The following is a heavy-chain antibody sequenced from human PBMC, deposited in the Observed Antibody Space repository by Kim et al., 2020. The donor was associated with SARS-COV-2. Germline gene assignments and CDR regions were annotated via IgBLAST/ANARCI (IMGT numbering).Heavy chain of an antibody. V-gene: IGHV1-69*04. Sequence: SVKVSCKASGGTFSSYAISWVRQAPGQGLEWMGRIIPILGIANYAQKFQGRVTITADKSTSTAYMELSSLRSEDTAVYYCARDGYSGYDYYPYYFDYWGQGTLVTVSS. D-gene: IGHD5-12*01. J-gene: IGHJ4*02. CDR2: IIPILGIA. CDR3: ARDGYSGYDYYPYYFDY. CDR1: GGTFSSYA.